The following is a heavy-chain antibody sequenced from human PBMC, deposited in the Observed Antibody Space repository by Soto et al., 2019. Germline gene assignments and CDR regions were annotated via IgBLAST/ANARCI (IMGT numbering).Heavy chain of an antibody. CDR1: GGTFSSYA. J-gene: IGHJ5*02. D-gene: IGHD3-3*02. Sequence: VKVSCKASGGTFSSYAISWVRQAPGQGLEWMGGIIPIFGTANYAQKFQGRVTITADESTSTAYMELSSLRSEDTAVYYCAHFWSGYYGSWFDPWGQGTLVTVSS. V-gene: IGHV1-69*01. CDR3: AHFWSGYYGSWFDP. CDR2: IIPIFGTA.